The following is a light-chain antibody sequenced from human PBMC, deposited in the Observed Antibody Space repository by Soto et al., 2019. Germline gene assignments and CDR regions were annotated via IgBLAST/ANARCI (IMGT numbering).Light chain of an antibody. CDR1: QSIRNY. J-gene: IGKJ1*01. V-gene: IGKV1-39*01. CDR3: QQSYSTPGT. Sequence: DIQMTQSPYSLSASVGDRVTITCRASQSIRNYLNWYQQKPGQAPKLLIYVASSLQSGVPSRFSGSGSGTDFTLTISSLQPEDFATYYCQQSYSTPGTFGQGTKVDIK. CDR2: VAS.